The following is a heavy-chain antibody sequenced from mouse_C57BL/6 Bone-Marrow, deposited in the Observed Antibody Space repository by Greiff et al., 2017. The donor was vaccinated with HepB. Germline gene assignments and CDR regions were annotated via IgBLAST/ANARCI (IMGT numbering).Heavy chain of an antibody. Sequence: EVKLVESGAELVRPGASVKLSCTASGFNIKDDYMHWVKQRPEQGLEWIGWIDPENGDTEYASKFQGKATITADTSSNTAYLQLSSLTSEDTAVYYCTTGDGSYYAMDYWGQGTSVTVSS. CDR2: IDPENGDT. D-gene: IGHD2-3*01. CDR3: TTGDGSYYAMDY. V-gene: IGHV14-4*01. J-gene: IGHJ4*01. CDR1: GFNIKDDY.